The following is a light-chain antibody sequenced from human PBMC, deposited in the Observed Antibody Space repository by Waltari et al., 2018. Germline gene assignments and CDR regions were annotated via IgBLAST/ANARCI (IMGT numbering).Light chain of an antibody. CDR3: QVWDHDSDGGV. Sequence: SYVLTQPPSVSVAPGQTAKITCGGSNIGIKTVHWYQRKPGQAPVLVVYDDTDRPTGIPDRFSGSNSGNTATLTISRGEAGDEADYYCQVWDHDSDGGVFGGGTELTVV. V-gene: IGLV3-21*02. J-gene: IGLJ3*02. CDR2: DDT. CDR1: NIGIKT.